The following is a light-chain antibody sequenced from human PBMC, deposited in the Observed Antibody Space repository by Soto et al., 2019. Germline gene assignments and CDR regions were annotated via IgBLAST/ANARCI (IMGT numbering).Light chain of an antibody. V-gene: IGLV2-8*01. CDR1: SSDVGGYNY. CDR2: EVS. CDR3: SSYAGSNNFWV. Sequence: QSVLTQPPSASGSPGQSVTISCTGTSSDVGGYNYVSWYQQHPGKAPKLMIYEVSKRPSGVPDRFSGSKSGNTASLTVSGXXAEDEADYYCSSYAGSNNFWVFGGGTKVTVL. J-gene: IGLJ3*02.